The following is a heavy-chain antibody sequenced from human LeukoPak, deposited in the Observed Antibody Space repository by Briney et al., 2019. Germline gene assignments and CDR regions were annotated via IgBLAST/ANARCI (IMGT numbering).Heavy chain of an antibody. V-gene: IGHV3-23*01. D-gene: IGHD3-22*01. J-gene: IGHJ5*02. Sequence: GGSLRLSCAASGFTFSSYAMSWVRQAPGKGLEWVSAISGSGGSTYYADPVKGRFTISRDNSKNTLYLQMNSLRAEDTAVYYCAKDYYYDSSGYYLFDPWGQGTLVTVSS. CDR2: ISGSGGST. CDR1: GFTFSSYA. CDR3: AKDYYYDSSGYYLFDP.